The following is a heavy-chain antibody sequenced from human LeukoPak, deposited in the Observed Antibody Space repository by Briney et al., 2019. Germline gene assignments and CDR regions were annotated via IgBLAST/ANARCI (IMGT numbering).Heavy chain of an antibody. J-gene: IGHJ4*02. CDR1: GGSISGFH. CDR3: TRHLDYYGSGSYEY. CDR2: IHYSGST. V-gene: IGHV4-59*08. D-gene: IGHD3-10*01. Sequence: SETLSLTCTVSGGSISGFHWSWIRQPPGKGLEWIGYIHYSGSTDYNPSLKSRVTISVDTSKNQFSLKLSSLTAADTAVYYCTRHLDYYGSGSYEYWGQGTLVTVSS.